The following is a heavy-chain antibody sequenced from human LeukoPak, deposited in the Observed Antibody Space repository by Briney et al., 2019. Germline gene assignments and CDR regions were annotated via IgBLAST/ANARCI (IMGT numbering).Heavy chain of an antibody. CDR2: IYYSGTT. CDR3: ARQVSDYYYHYMDV. CDR1: GGSIISSTYY. J-gene: IGHJ6*03. Sequence: PSETLSLTCPVSGGSIISSTYYWGWVRQSPGKGLEWIGNIYYSGTTYYNPSLKSRVTISEDTSRNRFSLMLSSVTAAGTAIYYCARQVSDYYYHYMDVWGEGTTVIVSS. V-gene: IGHV4-39*01.